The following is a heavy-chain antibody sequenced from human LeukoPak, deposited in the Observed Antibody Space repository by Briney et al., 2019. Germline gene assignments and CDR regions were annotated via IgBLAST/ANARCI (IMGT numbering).Heavy chain of an antibody. J-gene: IGHJ4*02. CDR2: IKSKTDGGTT. D-gene: IGHD3-22*01. V-gene: IGHV3-15*01. Sequence: GGSLRLSCAASGFTFSNAWMSWVRQAPGKGLEWVGRIKSKTDGGTTDYAAPVKGRFTISRDDSKNTLYLQMNSLKTEDTAVHYCTTDPGNYYYELFVDYWGQGTLVTVSS. CDR1: GFTFSNAW. CDR3: TTDPGNYYYELFVDY.